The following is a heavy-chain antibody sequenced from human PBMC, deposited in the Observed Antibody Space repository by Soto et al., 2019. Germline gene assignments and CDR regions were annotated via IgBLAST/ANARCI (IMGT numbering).Heavy chain of an antibody. D-gene: IGHD4-17*01. CDR1: GFTFSSYA. Sequence: EVQLLESGGGLVQPGGSLRLSCAASGFTFSSYAMSWVRQATGKGLEWVSAINGSGGSTYYADSVKGRFTISRDNSKNTLYLQMNSLRAEDTAVYYCAKDRGTTVKAAGFDYWGQGTLVTVSS. CDR3: AKDRGTTVKAAGFDY. V-gene: IGHV3-23*01. J-gene: IGHJ4*02. CDR2: INGSGGST.